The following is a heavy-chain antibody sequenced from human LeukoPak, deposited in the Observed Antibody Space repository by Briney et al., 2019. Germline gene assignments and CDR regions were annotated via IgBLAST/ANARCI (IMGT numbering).Heavy chain of an antibody. CDR1: GFTFSSYA. Sequence: GGSLRLSCAASGFTFSSYAMHWVRQAPGKGLEWVAVISYDGSNKYYADSVKGRFTISRDNSKNTLYLQMNSLRAEDTAVYYCARGYYYDSSGYTASRHWGQGTLVTVSS. CDR2: ISYDGSNK. CDR3: ARGYYYDSSGYTASRH. V-gene: IGHV3-30*04. J-gene: IGHJ4*02. D-gene: IGHD3-22*01.